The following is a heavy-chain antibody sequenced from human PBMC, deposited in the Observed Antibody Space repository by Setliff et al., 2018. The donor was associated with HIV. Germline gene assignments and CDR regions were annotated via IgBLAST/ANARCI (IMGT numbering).Heavy chain of an antibody. V-gene: IGHV3-73*01. D-gene: IGHD3-22*01. J-gene: IGHJ4*02. Sequence: GESLKISCGTSGFTFSASAVHWVRQAPGKGLEWVGRIKSKGESYATAYAASVRGRFTISRDDSKNTAYLQMNSLKIEDTAVYYCTRPQYFYDIGGSDYWGQGTLVTVSS. CDR2: IKSKGESYAT. CDR3: TRPQYFYDIGGSDY. CDR1: GFTFSASA.